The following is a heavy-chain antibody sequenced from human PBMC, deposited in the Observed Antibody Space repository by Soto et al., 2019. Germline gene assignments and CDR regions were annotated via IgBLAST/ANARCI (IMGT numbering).Heavy chain of an antibody. CDR1: GDSFSSYA. D-gene: IGHD6-19*01. CDR2: IIPIFGST. CDR3: ARGGSRYSSGWPPFEY. J-gene: IGHJ4*02. Sequence: VQLVQSGAEMKRPGSSVKVSCRASGDSFSSYALSWVRQAPGQGLEWMGGIIPIFGSTHYAQKFQGGVTITAHESTSTVYLELSSLRLEDTAVYYCARGGSRYSSGWPPFEYWGQGSLVTVSS. V-gene: IGHV1-69*12.